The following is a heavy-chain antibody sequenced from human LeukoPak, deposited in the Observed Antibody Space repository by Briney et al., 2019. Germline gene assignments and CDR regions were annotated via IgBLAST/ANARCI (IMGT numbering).Heavy chain of an antibody. Sequence: PGGSLRLSCAAAGFTFSSYTMNWVRQAPGKGLEWVSSISSTNTYIYYADSVKGRFTMSRANAKNSLYLQMNSLRVEAAAVYYCARGTLGVNPDIFEEWGQRTLVTVSS. D-gene: IGHD1-26*01. CDR3: ARGTLGVNPDIFEE. CDR2: ISSTNTYI. CDR1: GFTFSSYT. J-gene: IGHJ4*02. V-gene: IGHV3-21*01.